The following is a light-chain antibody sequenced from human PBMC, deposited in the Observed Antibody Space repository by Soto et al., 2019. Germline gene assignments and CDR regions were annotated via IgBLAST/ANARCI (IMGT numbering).Light chain of an antibody. CDR3: QQGYSFPRT. Sequence: DIQMTQSPSSMSASVGDRVTITCRASQNIGTWLAWYQQKPGKVPNLLIFPDSHSQSGVPSRFSGSGSGTDFTLTITNLQPEDFAIYYCQQGYSFPRTFGQGTTVEIK. CDR1: QNIGTW. CDR2: PDS. V-gene: IGKV1-12*01. J-gene: IGKJ1*01.